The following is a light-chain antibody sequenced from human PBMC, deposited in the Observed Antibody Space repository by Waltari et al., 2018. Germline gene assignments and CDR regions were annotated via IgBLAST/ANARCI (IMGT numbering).Light chain of an antibody. V-gene: IGLV2-14*03. CDR2: DVS. Sequence: WYQQRPGKAPKVMIYDVSSRPSGVSNRFSGSKSGNTASLAISGLQAEDEADYYCSSYTSTTTVIFGGGTKLTVL. CDR3: SSYTSTTTVI. J-gene: IGLJ2*01.